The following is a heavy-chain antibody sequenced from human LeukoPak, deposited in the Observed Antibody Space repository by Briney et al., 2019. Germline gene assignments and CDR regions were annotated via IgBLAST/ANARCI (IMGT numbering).Heavy chain of an antibody. CDR2: ISGSGGST. J-gene: IGHJ4*02. Sequence: PGGTLRLSCAASGFTFSSYGMSWVRQAPGKGLEWVSAISGSGGSTYYADSVKGRFTISRDNSKNTLYLQMNSLRAEDTAVYYCAKDTSYYYGSGSYSSFDYWGQGTLVTVSS. D-gene: IGHD3-10*01. CDR1: GFTFSSYG. V-gene: IGHV3-23*01. CDR3: AKDTSYYYGSGSYSSFDY.